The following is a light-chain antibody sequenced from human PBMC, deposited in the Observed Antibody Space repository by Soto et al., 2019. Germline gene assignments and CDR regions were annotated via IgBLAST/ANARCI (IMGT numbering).Light chain of an antibody. CDR1: QDVRVY. V-gene: IGKV1-8*01. J-gene: IGKJ1*01. CDR3: QQYYTYPWT. Sequence: AIRMTQSPSSFPASTGDRVTLTCRASQDVRVYLAWYQQKPGEAPNLLIYGASTLQSGVPSRFSGSGSGTDFTLNISSLQSEDFAIYYCQQYYTYPWTFGPGTKVEIK. CDR2: GAS.